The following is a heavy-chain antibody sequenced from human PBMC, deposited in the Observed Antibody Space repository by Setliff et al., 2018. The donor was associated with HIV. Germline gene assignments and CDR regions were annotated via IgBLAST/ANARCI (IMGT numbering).Heavy chain of an antibody. CDR2: MNPNSSNS. Sequence: GASVKVSCKTSGYTFINYDINWVRQATGKGLEWMGWMNPNSSNSGYAQNFQGRVTMTLDTSISTAYMELSSLTSEDTAVYYCTRGRHSQTAGAIKFAFWGQGSLVTVSS. CDR1: GYTFINYD. J-gene: IGHJ5*01. D-gene: IGHD3-10*01. CDR3: TRGRHSQTAGAIKFAF. V-gene: IGHV1-8*02.